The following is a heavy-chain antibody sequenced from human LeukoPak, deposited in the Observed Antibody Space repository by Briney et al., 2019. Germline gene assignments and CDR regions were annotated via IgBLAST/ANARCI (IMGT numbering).Heavy chain of an antibody. CDR3: ARDQAEGTRTTSFGKDY. CDR1: GYTFTSYG. D-gene: IGHD1-7*01. Sequence: ASVKVSCKASGYTFTSYGISWVRQAPGQGLEWMGWISAYNGNTNYAQKLQGRVTMTTDTSTSTAYMELRSLRSDDTAVYYCARDQAEGTRTTSFGKDYWGQGTLVTVSS. J-gene: IGHJ4*02. V-gene: IGHV1-18*01. CDR2: ISAYNGNT.